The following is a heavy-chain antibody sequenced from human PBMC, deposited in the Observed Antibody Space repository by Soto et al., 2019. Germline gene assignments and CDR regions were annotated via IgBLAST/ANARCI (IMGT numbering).Heavy chain of an antibody. Sequence: GGSLSLSCVASGFNFGTFFMDWVRQAQGKGLEWVASISFSSHYIYYADSIRGRFTVSRDNARNSLYLQLNSLTDEDTAVYYCATGTVAQTFDSWGQGTLVTVSS. CDR1: GFNFGTFF. CDR3: ATGTVAQTFDS. J-gene: IGHJ4*02. D-gene: IGHD6-19*01. V-gene: IGHV3-21*01. CDR2: ISFSSHYI.